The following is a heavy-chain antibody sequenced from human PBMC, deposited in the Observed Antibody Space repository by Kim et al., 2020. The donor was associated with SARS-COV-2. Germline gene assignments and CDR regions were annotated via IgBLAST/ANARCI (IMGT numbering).Heavy chain of an antibody. D-gene: IGHD3-22*01. CDR2: ISGSGGST. V-gene: IGHV3-23*01. CDR1: GFTFSSYA. CDR3: AKDLVRYYDSSGGHWGDY. Sequence: GGSLRLSCAASGFTFSSYAMSWVRQAPGKGLEWVSAISGSGGSTYYADSVKGRFTISRDNSKNTLYLQMNSLRAEDTAVYYCAKDLVRYYDSSGGHWGDYWGQGTLVTVSS. J-gene: IGHJ4*02.